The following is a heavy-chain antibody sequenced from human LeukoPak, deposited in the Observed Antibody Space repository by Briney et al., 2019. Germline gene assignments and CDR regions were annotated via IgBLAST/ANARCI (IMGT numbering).Heavy chain of an antibody. Sequence: GGSLRLSCAASGFTFDDYAMHWVRQAPGKGLEWVSGINWNSNNIDYADSVKGRFTISRDNAKNSLYLQMNSLRAEDTALYYCAKASSGYYSAILDWGQGTLVTVSS. CDR1: GFTFDDYA. V-gene: IGHV3-9*01. D-gene: IGHD3-22*01. CDR3: AKASSGYYSAILD. CDR2: INWNSNNI. J-gene: IGHJ4*02.